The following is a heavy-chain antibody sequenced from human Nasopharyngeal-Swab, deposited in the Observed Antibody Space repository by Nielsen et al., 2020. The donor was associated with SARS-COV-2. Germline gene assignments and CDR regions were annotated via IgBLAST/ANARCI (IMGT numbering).Heavy chain of an antibody. CDR1: GSTFSSYA. V-gene: IGHV3-30-3*01. J-gene: IGHJ6*02. CDR2: ISYDGSNK. CDR3: ARDRAGRLSSGWYYYYYGMDV. Sequence: GESLKISCAASGSTFSSYAMHWVRQAPGKGLEWVAVISYDGSNKYYADSVKGRFTISRDNSKNTLYLQMNSLRAEDTAVYYCARDRAGRLSSGWYYYYYGMDVWGQGTTVTVSS. D-gene: IGHD6-19*01.